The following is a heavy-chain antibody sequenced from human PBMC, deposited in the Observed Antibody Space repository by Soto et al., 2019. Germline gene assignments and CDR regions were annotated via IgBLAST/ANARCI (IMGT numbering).Heavy chain of an antibody. V-gene: IGHV3-30-3*01. Sequence: PGGSLRLSCAASGFTFSSYAMHWVRQAPGKGLEWVAVISYDGSNKYYADSVKGRFTISRDNSKNTLYLQMNSLRAEDTAVYYCARDLEVVGLVRLFDYWGQGTLVTVSS. J-gene: IGHJ4*02. D-gene: IGHD6-6*01. CDR1: GFTFSSYA. CDR2: ISYDGSNK. CDR3: ARDLEVVGLVRLFDY.